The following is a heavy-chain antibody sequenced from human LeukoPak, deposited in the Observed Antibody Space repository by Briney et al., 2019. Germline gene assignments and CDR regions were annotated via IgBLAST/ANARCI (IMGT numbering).Heavy chain of an antibody. CDR3: ARDHPPGDGYNSWYFDY. J-gene: IGHJ4*02. CDR1: GGTISSYY. CDR2: IYTSGST. D-gene: IGHD5-24*01. Sequence: SETLSLTCTVSGGTISSYYWSWIRQPAGKGLEWIGRIYTSGSTNYNPSLKSRVTMSVDTSKNQFSLKLSSVTAADTAVYFCARDHPPGDGYNSWYFDYWGQGTLVTVCS. V-gene: IGHV4-4*07.